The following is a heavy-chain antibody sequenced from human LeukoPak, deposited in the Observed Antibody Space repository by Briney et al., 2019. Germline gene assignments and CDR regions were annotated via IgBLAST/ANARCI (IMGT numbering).Heavy chain of an antibody. CDR2: IQRDGSEK. CDR3: GGGPGY. CDR1: GFTFSNYW. V-gene: IGHV3-7*01. J-gene: IGHJ4*02. Sequence: GGSLRLSCAASGFTFSNYWMRWVRQAPGKGLEWVANIQRDGSEKYYVDSVKGRFTISRDNAKNSVYLQMNSLRADDTAVYYCGGGPGYWGQETLVTVSS. D-gene: IGHD2-15*01.